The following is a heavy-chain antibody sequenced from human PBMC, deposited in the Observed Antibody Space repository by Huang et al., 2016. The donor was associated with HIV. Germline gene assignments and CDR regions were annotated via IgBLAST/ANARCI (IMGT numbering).Heavy chain of an antibody. CDR2: IIPILATT. V-gene: IGHV1-69*13. D-gene: IGHD6-19*01. CDR3: AKDLSYSSGWYTDAFDV. CDR1: GGTFSSYA. Sequence: QVRLVQSGAEVKKPGSSVKVSCKASGGTFSSYAISWVRQAPGQGLEWMGGIIPILATTNYAQRFKGRVTSTADDSTSAVYMEVSGLRSEDTAVYYCAKDLSYSSGWYTDAFDVWGQGTMVLVSS. J-gene: IGHJ3*01.